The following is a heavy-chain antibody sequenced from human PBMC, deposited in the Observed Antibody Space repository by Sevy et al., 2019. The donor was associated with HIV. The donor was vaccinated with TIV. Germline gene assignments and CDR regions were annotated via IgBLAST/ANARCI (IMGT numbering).Heavy chain of an antibody. D-gene: IGHD6-13*01. CDR3: AREAGIAAAGWFDP. J-gene: IGHJ5*02. V-gene: IGHV1-2*04. CDR2: INPKSGGT. Sequence: ASVKVSCKASGYTFTGYYMHWVRQAPGQGLEWMGWINPKSGGTNYAQKFQGWVTMTRDTSISTAYMELSRLRSDDTAVYYCAREAGIAAAGWFDPWGQGTLVTVSS. CDR1: GYTFTGYY.